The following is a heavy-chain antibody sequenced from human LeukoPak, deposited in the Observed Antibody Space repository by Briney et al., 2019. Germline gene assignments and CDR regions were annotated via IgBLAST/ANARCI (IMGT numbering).Heavy chain of an antibody. CDR2: ISYDGTDK. CDR3: AKSLSGWWTPGLDY. V-gene: IGHV3-30*18. D-gene: IGHD6-13*01. Sequence: PGGSLRLSCVASGFIFSSYGINWVRQAPGKGLEWVAVISYDGTDKYYTDSVKGRFTISRDRSTNTVSLETNSLRPEDTAVYYCAKSLSGWWTPGLDYLGQGTLVTVSS. CDR1: GFIFSSYG. J-gene: IGHJ4*02.